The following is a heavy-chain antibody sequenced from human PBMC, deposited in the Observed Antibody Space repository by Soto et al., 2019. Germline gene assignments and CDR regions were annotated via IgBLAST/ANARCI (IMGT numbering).Heavy chain of an antibody. Sequence: QEQLVESGGGVVRPGMSLRLACEGSGFSFSTYGMHWVRQSPGKGLQWVAVSWFDGSNTYYADSVKGRLTISRDNSKNTLYLQMNNLRVADTAVYHCARVEAPLIHSDHYYYGMDVWGQGTKVTVSS. V-gene: IGHV3-33*01. CDR1: GFSFSTYG. CDR2: SWFDGSNT. J-gene: IGHJ6*02. CDR3: ARVEAPLIHSDHYYYGMDV. D-gene: IGHD5-18*01.